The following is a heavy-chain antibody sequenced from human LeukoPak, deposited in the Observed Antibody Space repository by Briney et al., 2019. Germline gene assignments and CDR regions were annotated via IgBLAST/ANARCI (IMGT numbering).Heavy chain of an antibody. Sequence: PSQTLSLTCTVSGGSISSGSYYWSWIRQPAGKGLEWIGRIYTSGSTNYNPSLKSRVTISVDTSKNQFSLKLSSVTAADTAVYYCAASVAGTLGYYYYMDVWGKGTTVTISS. V-gene: IGHV4-61*02. CDR2: IYTSGST. D-gene: IGHD6-19*01. CDR3: AASVAGTLGYYYYMDV. J-gene: IGHJ6*03. CDR1: GGSISSGSYY.